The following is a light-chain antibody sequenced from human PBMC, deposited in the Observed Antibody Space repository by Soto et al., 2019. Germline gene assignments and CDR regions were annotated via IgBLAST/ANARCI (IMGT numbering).Light chain of an antibody. Sequence: EIVLTQSPDTLSLSPGERATLSCWASHSVTTHLAWFQQRPGQTPRLLIYDASTRAPGIPARFSGRRSGADFTLTISSLEPEDFAVYYCQQRSDSITFGQGTRLEIK. CDR2: DAS. V-gene: IGKV3-11*01. J-gene: IGKJ5*01. CDR3: QQRSDSIT. CDR1: HSVTTH.